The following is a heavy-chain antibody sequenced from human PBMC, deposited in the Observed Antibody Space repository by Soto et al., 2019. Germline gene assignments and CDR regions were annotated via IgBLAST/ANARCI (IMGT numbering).Heavy chain of an antibody. CDR1: GYTFSDYF. CDR2: IHITTDRT. Sequence: QVQLVQSGTEVKEPGASMKVSCKASGYTFSDYFIHWVRQAPGQGLEWMGIIHITTDRTTYKENFQGRVGFTRDMSTSTVYMEMTSLTSEDTALYFCARDGGSSGCSYFDHLGQGTAVTVSS. V-gene: IGHV1-46*01. CDR3: ARDGGSSGCSYFDH. D-gene: IGHD6-19*01. J-gene: IGHJ4*02.